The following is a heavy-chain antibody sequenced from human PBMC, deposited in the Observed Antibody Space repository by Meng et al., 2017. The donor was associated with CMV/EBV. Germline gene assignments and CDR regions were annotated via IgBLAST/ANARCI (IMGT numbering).Heavy chain of an antibody. CDR3: ARFVGYCSSTSCYPKRGLVDY. Sequence: ASVKVSCKASGYTFTSYVINWVRQATGQGLEWMGWMNPNSGNTGYAQKFQGRVTMTRNTSISTAYMELSRLRSDNTAVYYCARFVGYCSSTSCYPKRGLVDYWGQGTLVTVSS. J-gene: IGHJ4*02. CDR2: MNPNSGNT. D-gene: IGHD2-2*01. V-gene: IGHV1-8*01. CDR1: GYTFTSYV.